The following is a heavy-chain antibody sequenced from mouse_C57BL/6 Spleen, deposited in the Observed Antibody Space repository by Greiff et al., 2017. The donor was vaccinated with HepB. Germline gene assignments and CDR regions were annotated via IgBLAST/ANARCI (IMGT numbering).Heavy chain of an antibody. D-gene: IGHD2-3*01. J-gene: IGHJ3*01. CDR3: VRSLYDGHDWFAY. V-gene: IGHV10-1*01. CDR1: GFSFNTYA. Sequence: EVMLVESGGGLVQPKGSLKLSCAASGFSFNTYAMNWVRQAPGKGLEWVARIRSKSNNYATYYADSVKVRFTISRDDSESMLYLQMNNLKTEDTAMYYCVRSLYDGHDWFAYWGQGTLVTVSA. CDR2: IRSKSNNYAT.